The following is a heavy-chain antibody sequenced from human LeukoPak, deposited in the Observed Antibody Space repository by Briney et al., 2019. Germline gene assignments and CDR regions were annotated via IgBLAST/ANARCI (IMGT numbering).Heavy chain of an antibody. Sequence: ASVKVSCKTSGYTFTGYYMHWVRQAPGQGLEWMGWINPNSGGTNCAQKFQGRVTMTRDTSISTAYMDLSRLKSDDTAVYYCARDGDSYGYYYYGLGVWGQGTTVTVSS. CDR3: ARDGDSYGYYYYGLGV. J-gene: IGHJ6*02. CDR2: INPNSGGT. D-gene: IGHD5-18*01. CDR1: GYTFTGYY. V-gene: IGHV1-2*02.